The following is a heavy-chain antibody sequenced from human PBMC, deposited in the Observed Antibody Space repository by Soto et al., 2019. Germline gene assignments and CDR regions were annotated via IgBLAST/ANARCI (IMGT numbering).Heavy chain of an antibody. V-gene: IGHV3-74*01. CDR3: ARGMFPHIAATGDNSFDP. J-gene: IGHJ5*02. Sequence: EVQLVESGGGLVQPGGSLRLSCAASGFTFSNYWMHWVRQVPGKGLLWVSRINSDGISTNYADSVKGRFTISRDNAKKTLYLQMNSLRAEDTAVYYWARGMFPHIAATGDNSFDPWSQGTLVTVSS. CDR1: GFTFSNYW. CDR2: INSDGIST. D-gene: IGHD2-15*01.